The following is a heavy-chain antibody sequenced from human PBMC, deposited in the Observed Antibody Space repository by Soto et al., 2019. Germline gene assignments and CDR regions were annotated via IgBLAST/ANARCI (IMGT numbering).Heavy chain of an antibody. D-gene: IGHD6-13*01. CDR3: ARESDSSSWYDY. J-gene: IGHJ4*02. Sequence: GSLRLSCAASGFTFSSYSMNWVRQAPGKGLEWVSSISSSSSYIYYADSVKGRFTISRDNAKNSLYLQMNSLRAEDTAVYYCARESDSSSWYDYWGQGTLVTVSS. CDR2: ISSSSSYI. V-gene: IGHV3-21*01. CDR1: GFTFSSYS.